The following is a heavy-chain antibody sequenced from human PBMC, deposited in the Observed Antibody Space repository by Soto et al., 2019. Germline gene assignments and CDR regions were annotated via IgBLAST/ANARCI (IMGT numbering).Heavy chain of an antibody. CDR1: GGTFSSYA. J-gene: IGHJ3*02. CDR3: ARVEHCYDISGGLAYAFDI. V-gene: IGHV1-69*13. D-gene: IGHD3-22*01. Sequence: GASVKVSCKASGGTFSSYAISWVRQAPGQGLEWMGGIIPIFGTANYAQKFQGRVTITADESTSTAYMELSSLRSEDTAVYYCARVEHCYDISGGLAYAFDIWGQGTMVTVSS. CDR2: IIPIFGTA.